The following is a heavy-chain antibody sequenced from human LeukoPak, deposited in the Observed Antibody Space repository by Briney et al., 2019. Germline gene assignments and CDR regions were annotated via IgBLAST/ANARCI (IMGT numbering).Heavy chain of an antibody. J-gene: IGHJ4*02. CDR2: ISYDGSNK. CDR3: ARDERRWEQWLVRTSGCNY. Sequence: GRSLRLSCAASGLTFSSYAMHWVRQAPGKGLEWVAVISYDGSNKYYADSVRGRFTISRDNSKNTLYLQMNSLRAEDTAVYYCARDERRWEQWLVRTSGCNYWGQGTLVTVSS. D-gene: IGHD6-19*01. V-gene: IGHV3-30-3*01. CDR1: GLTFSSYA.